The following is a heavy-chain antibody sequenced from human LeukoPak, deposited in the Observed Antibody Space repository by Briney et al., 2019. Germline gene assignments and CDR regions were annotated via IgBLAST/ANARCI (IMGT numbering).Heavy chain of an antibody. CDR3: AKGRGTTVTAAANY. Sequence: GGSLRLSCAASGFTFSNYSMSWVRQAPGKGLEWVSTISGTGGTTYYADSVKGRFTISRDNFKNTLFLQFNSLRADDTAVYYCAKGRGTTVTAAANYWGQGTLSPSPQ. D-gene: IGHD4-17*01. CDR1: GFTFSNYS. V-gene: IGHV3-23*01. J-gene: IGHJ4*02. CDR2: ISGTGGTT.